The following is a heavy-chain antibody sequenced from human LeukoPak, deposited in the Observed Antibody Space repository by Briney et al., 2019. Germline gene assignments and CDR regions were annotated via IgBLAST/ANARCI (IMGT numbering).Heavy chain of an antibody. Sequence: GGSLRLSCAASGFTFSSYSMNWVRQAPGKGLEWVSYISSSSSTIYYADSVRGRFIIFRDNSKNTLYLQMNSLRAEDTAVYYCAKDYAMIEVVTLFDNWGQGTLVTVSS. J-gene: IGHJ4*02. CDR2: ISSSSSTI. D-gene: IGHD3-22*01. CDR1: GFTFSSYS. V-gene: IGHV3-48*01. CDR3: AKDYAMIEVVTLFDN.